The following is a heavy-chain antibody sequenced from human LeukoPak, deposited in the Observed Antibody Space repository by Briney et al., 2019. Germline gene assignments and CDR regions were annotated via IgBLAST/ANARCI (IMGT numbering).Heavy chain of an antibody. CDR3: AREGKGFDY. D-gene: IGHD3-10*01. CDR1: GYTFTGYW. V-gene: IGHV1-2*02. CDR2: ISPSGGST. Sequence: ASVKVSCKAFGYTFTGYWMHWVRQAPGQGPEWMGVISPSGGSTIYAQKFQGRVTMTRDTSISTAYMELSRLRSDDTAVYYCAREGKGFDYWGQGTLVTVSS. J-gene: IGHJ4*02.